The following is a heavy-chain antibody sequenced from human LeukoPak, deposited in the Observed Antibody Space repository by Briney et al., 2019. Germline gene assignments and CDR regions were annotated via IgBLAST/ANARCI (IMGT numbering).Heavy chain of an antibody. D-gene: IGHD6-25*01. Sequence: GRALRLSCAASGFTFSSYAMHWGRQAPGKGLEWVAVISYDGSNKYYADSVKGRFTISRDNSKNTLYLQMNSLRAEDTAVYYCARDGQEAAALDYWGQGTLVTVSS. CDR3: ARDGQEAAALDY. V-gene: IGHV3-30-3*01. J-gene: IGHJ4*02. CDR1: GFTFSSYA. CDR2: ISYDGSNK.